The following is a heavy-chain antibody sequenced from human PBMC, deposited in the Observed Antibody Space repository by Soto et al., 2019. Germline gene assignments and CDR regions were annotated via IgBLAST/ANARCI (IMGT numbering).Heavy chain of an antibody. J-gene: IGHJ6*02. CDR2: IVVGSGNT. D-gene: IGHD3-3*01. CDR3: AAKWDYDFWSGYFHPNSYYYYGMDV. CDR1: GFTFTSSA. V-gene: IGHV1-58*01. Sequence: GPSVKVSCKASGFTFTSSAVQWVRQARGQRLEWIGWIVVGSGNTNYAQKFQERVTITRDMSTSTAYMELSSLRSEDTAVYYCAAKWDYDFWSGYFHPNSYYYYGMDVWGQGTTVTVSS.